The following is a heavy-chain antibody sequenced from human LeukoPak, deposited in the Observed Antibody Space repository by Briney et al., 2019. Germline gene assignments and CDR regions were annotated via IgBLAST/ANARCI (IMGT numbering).Heavy chain of an antibody. CDR3: ARGENYYDSSGNIPHY. V-gene: IGHV3-21*01. Sequence: GGSLRLSCAASGFTFSSYSMNWVRQAPGKGLEWVSSISSSSSYIYYADSVKGRFTISRDNSKNTLYLQMNSLRAEDTAVYYCARGENYYDSSGNIPHYWGQGTLVTVSS. CDR2: ISSSSSYI. J-gene: IGHJ4*02. D-gene: IGHD3-22*01. CDR1: GFTFSSYS.